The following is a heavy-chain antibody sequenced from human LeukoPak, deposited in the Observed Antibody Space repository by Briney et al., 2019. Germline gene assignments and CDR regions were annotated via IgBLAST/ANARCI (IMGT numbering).Heavy chain of an antibody. J-gene: IGHJ4*02. Sequence: SETLSLTCTVSGGSISSYYWSWIRQPPGKGLEWIGYIYYSGSTNYNPSLKSRVTISVDTSKNQFSLKLSSVTAADTAVHYCAGGGDWDLRTDYWGQGTLVTVSS. CDR2: IYYSGST. CDR3: AGGGDWDLRTDY. D-gene: IGHD2-21*02. V-gene: IGHV4-59*01. CDR1: GGSISSYY.